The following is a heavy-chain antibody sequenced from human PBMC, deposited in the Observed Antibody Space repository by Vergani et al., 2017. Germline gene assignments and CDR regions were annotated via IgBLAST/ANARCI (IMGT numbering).Heavy chain of an antibody. D-gene: IGHD3-10*01. J-gene: IGHJ4*02. CDR1: GGSITSGSFY. V-gene: IGHV4-61*02. CDR3: GRRNNVVRETDYFYY. Sequence: QVQLHESGPGLVKPSQTLSLTCTVSGGSITSGSFYWSWIRQPAGKGLEWIGRIHSSGTTNYNPSLKSRVTLSVDTSKNQLSLRMTSVTAADTAVYYCGRRNNVVRETDYFYYWGQGILVTVSS. CDR2: IHSSGTT.